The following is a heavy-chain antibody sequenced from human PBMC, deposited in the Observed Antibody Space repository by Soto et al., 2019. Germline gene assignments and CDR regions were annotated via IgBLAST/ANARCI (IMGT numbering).Heavy chain of an antibody. CDR1: GFTFSSYS. J-gene: IGHJ3*02. V-gene: IGHV3-21*01. CDR3: ARFAFCSSTSCFTPDAFDI. D-gene: IGHD2-2*01. CDR2: ISSSSSYI. Sequence: PGGSLRLSCAASGFTFSSYSMNWVRQAPGKGLEWVSSISSSSSYIYYADSVKGRFTISRDNAKNSLYLQMNSLRAEDTAVYYCARFAFCSSTSCFTPDAFDIWGQGTMVTVS.